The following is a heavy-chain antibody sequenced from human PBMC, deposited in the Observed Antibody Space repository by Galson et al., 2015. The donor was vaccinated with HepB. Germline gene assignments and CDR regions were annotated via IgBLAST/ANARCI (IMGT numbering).Heavy chain of an antibody. D-gene: IGHD1-26*01. CDR1: GFTFSSYA. CDR2: ISSNGGST. J-gene: IGHJ6*02. Sequence: SLRLSCAASGFTFSSYAMHWVRQAPGKGLEYVSAISSNGGSTYYADSVKGRFTISRDNSKNTLYLQMSSLRAEDTAVYYCVKGGDGWGPYYYGMDVWGQGTTVTVSS. CDR3: VKGGDGWGPYYYGMDV. V-gene: IGHV3-64D*06.